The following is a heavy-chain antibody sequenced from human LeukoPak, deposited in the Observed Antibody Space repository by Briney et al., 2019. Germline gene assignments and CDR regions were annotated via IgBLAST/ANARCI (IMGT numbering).Heavy chain of an antibody. CDR3: ARYDYGSGYPGSWLDP. CDR1: GFTFSSYA. D-gene: IGHD3-10*01. J-gene: IGHJ5*02. V-gene: IGHV4-59*08. Sequence: GSLRLSCAASGFTFSSYAMSWVRQAPGKGLEWIGYIYYSGSTNYNPSLKSRVTISVDTSKNQFSLKLNSVTAADTAVYYCARYDYGSGYPGSWLDPWGQGTLVTVSS. CDR2: IYYSGST.